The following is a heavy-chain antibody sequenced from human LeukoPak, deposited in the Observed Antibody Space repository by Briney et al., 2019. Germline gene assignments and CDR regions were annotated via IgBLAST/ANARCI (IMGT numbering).Heavy chain of an antibody. CDR3: ARKAGYYYGSGDY. J-gene: IGHJ4*02. V-gene: IGHV3-23*01. D-gene: IGHD3-10*01. Sequence: QAGGSLRLSCAASGFTFSSYAMNWVRQAPRKGLEWVSSIGGSGTSTYYADSVKGRFTISRDNSKNTLYLQMNSLRAEDTAIYYCARKAGYYYGSGDYWGQGTLVTVSS. CDR2: IGGSGTST. CDR1: GFTFSSYA.